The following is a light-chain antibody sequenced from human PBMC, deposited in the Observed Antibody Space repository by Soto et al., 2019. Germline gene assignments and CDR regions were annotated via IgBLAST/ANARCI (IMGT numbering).Light chain of an antibody. V-gene: IGKV3-20*01. CDR1: EFLSSSY. CDR2: AAS. CDR3: QQQGT. Sequence: ELVLTQSPGTLSLSPGERATLSCRASEFLSSSYLVWYQQKPGQAPRLLIYAASRRATGIPDRFSGSGSATEYTLTINTLEPEDFAEYYCQQQGTFGQGTKLEIK. J-gene: IGKJ2*01.